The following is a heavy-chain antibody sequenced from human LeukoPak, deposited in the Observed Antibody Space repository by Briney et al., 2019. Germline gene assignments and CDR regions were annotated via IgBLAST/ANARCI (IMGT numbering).Heavy chain of an antibody. V-gene: IGHV1-69*04. CDR3: ARDPTHGSPNADY. D-gene: IGHD1-26*01. CDR2: IIPILGIA. Sequence: SVKVSCKASGYTFTSYGISWVRQVPGQGLEWMERIIPILGIANFAQKFQGRVTITADKSTSTAYMELSSLRSEDTAVYYCARDPTHGSPNADYWGQGTLVTVSS. CDR1: GYTFTSYG. J-gene: IGHJ4*02.